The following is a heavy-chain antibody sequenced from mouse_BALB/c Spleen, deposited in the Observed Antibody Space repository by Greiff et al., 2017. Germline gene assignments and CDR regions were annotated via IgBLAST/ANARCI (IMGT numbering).Heavy chain of an antibody. V-gene: IGHV1S56*01. CDR3: ARSGGNYSWYFDV. Sequence: VQLQQSGPELVKPGASVRISCKASGYTFTSYYIHWVKQRPGQGLEWIGWIYPGNVNTKYNEKFKGKATLTADKSSSTAYMQLSSLTSEDSAVYICARSGGNYSWYFDVWGAETTVTASS. CDR1: GYTFTSYY. D-gene: IGHD2-1*01. CDR2: IYPGNVNT. J-gene: IGHJ1*01.